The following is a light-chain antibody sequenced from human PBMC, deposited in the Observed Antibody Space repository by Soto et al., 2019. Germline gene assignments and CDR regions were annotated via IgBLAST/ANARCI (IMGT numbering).Light chain of an antibody. V-gene: IGKV4-1*01. Sequence: DIVMTQSPDSLAASLVERATINCKSSQSVLYSSNNKNYLAWYQQRPGQPPKLLIYCASTRESGVPDRFSGSGSGTDFTLTITSLQAEDVAVYYCQQYESTPPTFGQGTKLEIK. CDR2: CAS. J-gene: IGKJ2*01. CDR3: QQYESTPPT. CDR1: QSVLYSSNNKNY.